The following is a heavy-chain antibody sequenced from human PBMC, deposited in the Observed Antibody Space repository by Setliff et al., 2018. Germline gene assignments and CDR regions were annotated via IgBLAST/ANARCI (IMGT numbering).Heavy chain of an antibody. V-gene: IGHV3-23*03. J-gene: IGHJ4*02. D-gene: IGHD3-16*01. Sequence: LRLSCAASGFTFSGYAMSWVRQAPGKGLEWVSIIYSGGTTTYYADSMKGRFTISRDNSKNTLYLQIDSLRADDTAVYYCAKVLGGFLDYWGQGTLVTVSS. CDR1: GFTFSGYA. CDR3: AKVLGGFLDY. CDR2: IYSGGTTT.